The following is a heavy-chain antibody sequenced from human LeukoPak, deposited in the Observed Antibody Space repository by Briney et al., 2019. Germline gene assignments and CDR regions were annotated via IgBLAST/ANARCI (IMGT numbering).Heavy chain of an antibody. J-gene: IGHJ4*02. CDR1: GGSISSYY. CDR2: IYYTGST. V-gene: IGHV4-59*08. Sequence: SETLSLTCTVSGGSISSYYWSWIRQPPGKGLEWIGYIYYTGSTNYNPSLKSRVTMSVDTSKNQFSLKLSSVTAADTAVYYCASEGLAVAGNFLYWGQGALVTVSS. D-gene: IGHD6-19*01. CDR3: ASEGLAVAGNFLY.